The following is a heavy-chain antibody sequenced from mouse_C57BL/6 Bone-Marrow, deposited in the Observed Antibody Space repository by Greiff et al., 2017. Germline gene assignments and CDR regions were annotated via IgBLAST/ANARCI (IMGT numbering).Heavy chain of an antibody. V-gene: IGHV1-69*01. CDR3: ARESYYGSSLYYYAMDY. D-gene: IGHD1-1*01. CDR1: GYTFTSYW. CDR2: IDPSDSYT. J-gene: IGHJ4*01. Sequence: VQLQQPGAELVMPGASVKLSCKASGYTFTSYWMHWVKQRPGQGLEWIGEIDPSDSYTNYNQKFKGKSTLTVDKSSSTAYMQPSSLTSEDSAVYYCARESYYGSSLYYYAMDYGGQGTSVTVSS.